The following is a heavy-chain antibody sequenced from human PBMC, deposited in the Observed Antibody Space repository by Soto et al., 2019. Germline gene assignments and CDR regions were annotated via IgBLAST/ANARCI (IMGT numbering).Heavy chain of an antibody. V-gene: IGHV3-23*01. CDR1: GFTFSSYA. CDR2: ISGSGGST. CDR3: AKDPPYYYDSLPGAFDI. J-gene: IGHJ3*02. D-gene: IGHD3-22*01. Sequence: PGGSLRLSCAASGFTFSSYAMSWVRQAPGKGPEWVSAISGSGGSTYYADSVKGRFTISRDNSKNTLYLQMNSLRAEDTAVYYCAKDPPYYYDSLPGAFDIWGQGTMVTVSS.